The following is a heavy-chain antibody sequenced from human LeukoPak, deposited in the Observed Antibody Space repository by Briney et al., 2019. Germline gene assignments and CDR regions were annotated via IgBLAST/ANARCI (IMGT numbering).Heavy chain of an antibody. CDR3: ARLNRVRDSSGYYFDY. D-gene: IGHD3-22*01. CDR2: IYPGDSDT. J-gene: IGHJ4*02. Sequence: GESLKISCKGSGYSFTSYWIGWVRQMPGKGLEWMGIIYPGDSDTRYSPSFQGQVTISADKSISTAYLQWSSLKASDTAMYYCARLNRVRDSSGYYFDYWGQGTLVTVSS. CDR1: GYSFTSYW. V-gene: IGHV5-51*01.